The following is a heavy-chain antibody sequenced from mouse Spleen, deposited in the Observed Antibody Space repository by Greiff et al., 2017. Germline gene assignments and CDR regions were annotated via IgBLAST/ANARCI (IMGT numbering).Heavy chain of an antibody. CDR2: IDPEDGDT. V-gene: IGHV14-1*01. J-gene: IGHJ4*01. CDR3: TGTMVTTRAMDY. D-gene: IGHD2-2*01. Sequence: EVKLQESGAELVRPGASVKLSCTASGFNIKDYYMHWVKQRPEQGLEWIGRIDPEDGDTEYAPKFQGKATMTADTSSNTAYLQLSSLTSEDTAVYYCTGTMVTTRAMDYWGQGTSVTVSS. CDR1: GFNIKDYY.